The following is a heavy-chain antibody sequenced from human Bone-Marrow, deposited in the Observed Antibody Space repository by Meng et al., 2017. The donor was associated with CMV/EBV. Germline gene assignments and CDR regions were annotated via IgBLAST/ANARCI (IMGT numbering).Heavy chain of an antibody. Sequence: GESLKISCAASGFSVSGSYLNWVRQSPGKGLEWISVIYSGGTTYYADSVRGRFTISRDNAKNTLYLQMNSLRAEDTAVYYCARSQYSGSRSDYWGQGTLVTVSS. CDR1: GFSVSGSY. J-gene: IGHJ4*02. V-gene: IGHV3-66*01. CDR3: ARSQYSGSRSDY. CDR2: IYSGGTT. D-gene: IGHD5-12*01.